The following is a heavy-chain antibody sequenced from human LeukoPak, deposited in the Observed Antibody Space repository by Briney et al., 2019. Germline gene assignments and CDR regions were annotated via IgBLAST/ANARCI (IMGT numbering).Heavy chain of an antibody. CDR3: ARNDGAYFDL. V-gene: IGHV4-59*01. CDR2: IYYSGST. CDR1: GGSISSYY. J-gene: IGHJ2*01. D-gene: IGHD5-24*01. Sequence: SETLSLTCTVSGGSISSYYWSWIRQPPGKGLEWIGNIYYSGSTNYNPSLKSRVTISVDTSENQFSLKLSSVTAADTAVYYCARNDGAYFDLWGRGTLVTVSS.